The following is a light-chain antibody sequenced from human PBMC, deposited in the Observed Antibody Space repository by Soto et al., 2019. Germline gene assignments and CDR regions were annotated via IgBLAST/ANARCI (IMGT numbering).Light chain of an antibody. J-gene: IGKJ4*01. Sequence: AIRMTQSPSSFSASTGDRVTITCRASQGISSHLAWYQVKPGKAPRLLIYTASSLESGVPSRFSGRGSGNDFTLIISSLQSEVVGVYYCQQYFSYPLTFGGGTKVEIK. CDR1: QGISSH. CDR2: TAS. V-gene: IGKV1-8*01. CDR3: QQYFSYPLT.